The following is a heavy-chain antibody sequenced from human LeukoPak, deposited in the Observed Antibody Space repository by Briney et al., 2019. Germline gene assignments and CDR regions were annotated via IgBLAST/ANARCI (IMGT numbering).Heavy chain of an antibody. V-gene: IGHV1-18*01. CDR3: ARDRSRYSSSWSHPNDAFYI. Sequence: ASVKVSRKASGYTFTSYGISWVRQAPGQGLEWMGWISAYNGNTNYAQKLQGRVTTPTATSTSTAYMELRSLRSDDTAVYDCARDRSRYSSSWSHPNDAFYISGRGRMVTVSS. J-gene: IGHJ3*02. D-gene: IGHD6-13*01. CDR2: ISAYNGNT. CDR1: GYTFTSYG.